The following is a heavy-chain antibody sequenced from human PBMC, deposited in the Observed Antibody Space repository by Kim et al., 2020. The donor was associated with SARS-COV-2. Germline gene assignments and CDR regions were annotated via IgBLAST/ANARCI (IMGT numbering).Heavy chain of an antibody. J-gene: IGHJ6*02. CDR2: IYYSGST. CDR3: ARERTYYDFWSGHPNDYYYGMDV. D-gene: IGHD3-3*01. V-gene: IGHV4-59*13. CDR1: GGSISSYY. Sequence: SETLSLTCTVSGGSISSYYWSWIRQPPGKGLEWIGYIYYSGSTNYNPSLKSRVTISVDTSKNQFSLKLNSVTAADTAVYYCARERTYYDFWSGHPNDYYYGMDVWGQGATVTVSS.